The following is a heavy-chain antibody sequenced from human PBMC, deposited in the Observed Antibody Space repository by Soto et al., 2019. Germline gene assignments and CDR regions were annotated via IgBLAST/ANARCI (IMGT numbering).Heavy chain of an antibody. V-gene: IGHV4-59*01. CDR2: IYYSGST. J-gene: IGHJ6*02. CDR3: ARGGDIVVVPAAFSYYYYGMDV. CDR1: GGSISSYY. D-gene: IGHD2-2*01. Sequence: PSETLSLTCTVSGGSISSYYWSWIRQPPEKGLEWIGYIYYSGSTNYNPSLKSRVTISVDTSKNQFSLKLSSVTAADTAVYYCARGGDIVVVPAAFSYYYYGMDVWGQGTTVTVSS.